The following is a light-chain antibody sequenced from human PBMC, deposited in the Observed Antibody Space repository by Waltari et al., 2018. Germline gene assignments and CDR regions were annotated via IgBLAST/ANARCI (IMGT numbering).Light chain of an antibody. Sequence: NFLLTQPQSVSGSPGKTVTISCTRNSGSIAGYYVQWYQQRPGHFPTIVIFEDNQRPSGCPYRFAGSIDRSSNAASLTISGLKTEDEADYYCHSFDSSNQVFGGGTKLTVL. V-gene: IGLV6-57*01. CDR1: SGSIAGYY. CDR2: EDN. J-gene: IGLJ2*01. CDR3: HSFDSSNQV.